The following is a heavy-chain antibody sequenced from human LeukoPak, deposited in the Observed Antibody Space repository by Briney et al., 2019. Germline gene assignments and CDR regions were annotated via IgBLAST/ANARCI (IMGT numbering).Heavy chain of an antibody. CDR2: IYHSGST. V-gene: IGHV4-38-2*01. J-gene: IGHJ4*02. CDR1: GYSISSGYY. CDR3: ARNYYDILPGYLPFDY. Sequence: SETLSLTCAVSGYSISSGYYWGWIRQPPGKGLEWIGSIYHSGSTYYNPSLKSRVTISVDTSKNQFSLKLSSVTAADTAVYYCARNYYDILPGYLPFDYWGQGTLVTVSS. D-gene: IGHD3-9*01.